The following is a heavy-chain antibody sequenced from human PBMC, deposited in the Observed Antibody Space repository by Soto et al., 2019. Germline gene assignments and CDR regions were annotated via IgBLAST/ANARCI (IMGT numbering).Heavy chain of an antibody. Sequence: GGSLRLSCAASGFTVSSNYMSWVRQAPGKGLEWVSVIYSGGSTYYADSVKGRFTISRDNSKNTLYLQMNSLRAEDTAVYYCATQHYGSGSYSDYWGQGTLVTVSS. V-gene: IGHV3-53*01. CDR2: IYSGGST. D-gene: IGHD3-10*01. CDR3: ATQHYGSGSYSDY. CDR1: GFTVSSNY. J-gene: IGHJ4*02.